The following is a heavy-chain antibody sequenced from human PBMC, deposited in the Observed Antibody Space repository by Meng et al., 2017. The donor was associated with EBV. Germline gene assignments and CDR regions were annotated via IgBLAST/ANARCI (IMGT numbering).Heavy chain of an antibody. CDR1: GGSISSYY. Sequence: QLHLQESAPGLVKPSETLSLTCTVSGGSISSYYWSWIRQPPGKGLEWIGYIYYSGSTNYNPSLKSRVTISVDTSKNQFSLKLSSVTAADTAVYYCARSPRITGTLDYWGQGTLVTVSS. CDR3: ARSPRITGTLDY. D-gene: IGHD1-20*01. J-gene: IGHJ4*02. CDR2: IYYSGST. V-gene: IGHV4-59*01.